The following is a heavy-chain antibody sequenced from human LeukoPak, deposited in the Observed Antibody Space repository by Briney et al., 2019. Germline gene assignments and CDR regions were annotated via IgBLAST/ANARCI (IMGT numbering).Heavy chain of an antibody. CDR2: IYYSGST. D-gene: IGHD5-18*01. CDR1: GGSISSSSYY. Sequence: PSETLSLTCTVSGGSISSSSYYWGWIRQPPGKGLEWIGSIYYSGSTYYNPSLKSRVTISVDTSKNQFSLKLSSVTAADTAVYYCARDRSGDTAMVDDYYMDVWGKGTTVTVSS. CDR3: ARDRSGDTAMVDDYYMDV. J-gene: IGHJ6*03. V-gene: IGHV4-39*07.